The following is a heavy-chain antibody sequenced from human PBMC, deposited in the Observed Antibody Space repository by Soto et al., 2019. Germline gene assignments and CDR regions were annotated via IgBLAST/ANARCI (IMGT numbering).Heavy chain of an antibody. V-gene: IGHV1-2*02. CDR3: ARRKGDYYDSSGYHYYFDY. Sequence: QVQLVQSGAEVKKPGVSVKVSCKASGYTFTGYYMHWVRQAPGQGLEWMGWINPNSGGTKSAQKFQGRVTMTRDTSISTAYMELSRLRSDDTAVYYCARRKGDYYDSSGYHYYFDYWGQGTLVTVSS. D-gene: IGHD3-22*01. CDR2: INPNSGGT. J-gene: IGHJ4*02. CDR1: GYTFTGYY.